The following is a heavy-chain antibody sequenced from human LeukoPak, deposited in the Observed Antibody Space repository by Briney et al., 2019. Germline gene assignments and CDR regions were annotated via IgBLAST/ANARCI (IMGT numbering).Heavy chain of an antibody. CDR2: ISSSSSYI. CDR3: ARDQGRAPNTQAYCGGDCYPYGPDY. D-gene: IGHD2-21*01. Sequence: GGSLRLSCAASGFTFGDYAMNWVRQAPGKGLEWVSSISSSSSYIYYADSVKGRFTISRDNAKNSLYLQMNSLRAEDTAVYYCARDQGRAPNTQAYCGGDCYPYGPDYWGQGTLVTVSS. V-gene: IGHV3-21*01. J-gene: IGHJ4*02. CDR1: GFTFGDYA.